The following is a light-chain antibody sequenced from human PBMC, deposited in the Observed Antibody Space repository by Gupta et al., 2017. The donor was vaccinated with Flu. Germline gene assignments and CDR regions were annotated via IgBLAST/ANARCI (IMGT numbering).Light chain of an antibody. V-gene: IGLV1-40*01. J-gene: IGLJ2*01. Sequence: QSVLTQPPSVSGAPGQRVTIPCTGSSSNIGTGYDVHWYQLLPGTAPKVLIYGNNKRPSGVPDRFSGSKSGTSASLAITGLQAEDEADYYCQSYDSRLSGYVVFGGGTKLTVL. CDR1: SSNIGTGYD. CDR3: QSYDSRLSGYVV. CDR2: GNN.